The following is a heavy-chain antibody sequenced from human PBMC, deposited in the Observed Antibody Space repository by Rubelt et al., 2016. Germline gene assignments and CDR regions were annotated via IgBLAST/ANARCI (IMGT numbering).Heavy chain of an antibody. CDR1: GDSISNDYH. D-gene: IGHD2/OR15-2a*01. J-gene: IGHJ4*02. Sequence: QVQLQESGPGLVKPSETLSLTCTVSGDSISNDYHWGWIRQTPGKGLEWIGSIYYTGRTYYPPSLRSRVSMSADTSKNQSSVNRSSVTAADTAVYYCARQLSNNLWAFDQWGQGTLVTVSS. CDR2: IYYTGRT. CDR3: ARQLSNNLWAFDQ. V-gene: IGHV4-39*01.